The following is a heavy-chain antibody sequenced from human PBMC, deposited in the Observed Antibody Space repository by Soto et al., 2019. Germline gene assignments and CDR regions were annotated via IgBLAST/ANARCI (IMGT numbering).Heavy chain of an antibody. CDR2: ITGSGRDT. J-gene: IGHJ5*02. D-gene: IGHD2-8*01. V-gene: IGHV3-23*01. CDR3: AKNGLDNSPSAIDT. Sequence: GVSLRLSCAASGFTFRNNVLSWVRQAPGKGLDWVSGITGSGRDTYYADSVRGRFTISRDNSKNMVFLQMNSLRAEDTALYYCAKNGLDNSPSAIDTWGPGTLDRLL. CDR1: GFTFRNNV.